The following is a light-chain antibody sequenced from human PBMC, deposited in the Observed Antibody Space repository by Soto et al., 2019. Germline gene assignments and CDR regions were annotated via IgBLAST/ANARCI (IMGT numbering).Light chain of an antibody. CDR2: DAS. Sequence: VVLSQSLGTMSLSTGERATLFCRGSQTVRNNYLAWYQQKPGQAPRLLIYDASSRATGIPDRFSGGGSGTEFTLTINSLQSEDFAVYYCQQYASSPWTFGQGSNV. J-gene: IGKJ1*01. CDR3: QQYASSPWT. V-gene: IGKV3-20*01. CDR1: QTVRNNY.